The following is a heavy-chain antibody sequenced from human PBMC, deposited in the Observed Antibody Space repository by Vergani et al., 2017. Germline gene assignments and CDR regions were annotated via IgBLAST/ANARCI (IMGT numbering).Heavy chain of an antibody. CDR2: IIPIFGTA. J-gene: IGHJ3*02. V-gene: IGHV1-69*06. CDR1: GGTFSRSA. Sequence: QVQLVQSGAEVKKPGSSVKVSCKASGGTFSRSAHSWVRQAPGQGLEWMGGIIPIFGTANYAQKFQGRVTITADKSTSTAYMELSCLRSEDTAVYYCATDAYCGGDCYSGVFDIWGQGTMVTVSS. D-gene: IGHD2-21*02. CDR3: ATDAYCGGDCYSGVFDI.